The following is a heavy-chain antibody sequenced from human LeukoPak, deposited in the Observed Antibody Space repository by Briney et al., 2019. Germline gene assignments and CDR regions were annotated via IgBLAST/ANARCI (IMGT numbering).Heavy chain of an antibody. J-gene: IGHJ5*02. CDR1: GGSFSGYY. CDR3: ARGHTPAYSSSWYNWFDP. D-gene: IGHD6-13*01. CDR2: INHSGST. V-gene: IGHV4-34*01. Sequence: PSETLSLTCAVYGGSFSGYYWSWIRQPPGKGLEWIGKINHSGSTNYNPSLKSRVTISVDTSKNQFSLKLSSVTAADTAVYYCARGHTPAYSSSWYNWFDPWGQGTLVTVSS.